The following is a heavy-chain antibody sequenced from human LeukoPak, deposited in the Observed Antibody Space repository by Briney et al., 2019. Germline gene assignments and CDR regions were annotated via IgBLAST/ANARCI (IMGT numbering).Heavy chain of an antibody. D-gene: IGHD2-2*01. CDR3: ARDHCSSTSCHD. V-gene: IGHV4-39*07. J-gene: IGHJ4*02. Sequence: SETLSLTCTVSGGSLSSSSYYWGWIRQPPGKGLEWIGSIYYSGSTYYNPSLKSRVTISVDTSKNQFSLKLSSVTAADTAVYYCARDHCSSTSCHDWGQGTLVTVSS. CDR1: GGSLSSSSYY. CDR2: IYYSGST.